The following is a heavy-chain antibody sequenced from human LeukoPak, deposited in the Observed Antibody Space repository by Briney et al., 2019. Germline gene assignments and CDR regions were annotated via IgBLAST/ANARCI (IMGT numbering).Heavy chain of an antibody. CDR3: ARDSSLYDFWSGYYTGVDY. J-gene: IGHJ4*02. CDR1: GFTFSSYW. Sequence: PGGSLRLSCAASGFTFSSYWMSWVRRAPGKGLEWVANIKQDGSEKYYVDSVKGRFTISRDNAKNSLYLQMNSLRAEDTAVYYCARDSSLYDFWSGYYTGVDYWGQGTLVTVSS. CDR2: IKQDGSEK. V-gene: IGHV3-7*01. D-gene: IGHD3-3*01.